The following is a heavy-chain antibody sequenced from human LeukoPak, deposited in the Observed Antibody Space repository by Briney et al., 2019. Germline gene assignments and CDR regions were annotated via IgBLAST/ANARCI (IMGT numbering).Heavy chain of an antibody. D-gene: IGHD5-24*01. Sequence: SETLSLTCLVSGASISTYYWSWIRQPPGKGLEWIGYIYYTGSTNHNPSLKSRVTISVDTSKNQFSLKLSSVTAADTAVYYCARGRDGYSNWGQGTLVTVSS. J-gene: IGHJ4*02. CDR3: ARGRDGYSN. V-gene: IGHV4-59*01. CDR1: GASISTYY. CDR2: IYYTGST.